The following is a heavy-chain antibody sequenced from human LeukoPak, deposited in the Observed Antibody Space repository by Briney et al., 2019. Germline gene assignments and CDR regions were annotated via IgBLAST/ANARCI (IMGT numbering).Heavy chain of an antibody. Sequence: GGSLRLSCAASGFTFSIYVMSWVRQAPGKGLEWVSTLSGRGGNSYYADSVKGRFTISSDNSKNTVYLQMNSLRPEDMAVYYCAKEIFSGLLYIDYWGQGTLVTVSS. CDR1: GFTFSIYV. CDR3: AKEIFSGLLYIDY. V-gene: IGHV3-23*01. J-gene: IGHJ4*02. D-gene: IGHD5-12*01. CDR2: LSGRGGNS.